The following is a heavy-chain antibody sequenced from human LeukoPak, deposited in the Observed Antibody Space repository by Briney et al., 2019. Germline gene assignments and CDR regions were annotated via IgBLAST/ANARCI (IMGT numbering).Heavy chain of an antibody. Sequence: GGSLRLSCAASGFTFSSYGMHWVRQAPGKGLEWVAVISYDGRNKNYADSVKGRFTISRDNSKNTLYLQMNSLRVEDTAVYYCAKGDSSSWQLDYWGQGTLVTVSS. D-gene: IGHD6-13*01. CDR3: AKGDSSSWQLDY. CDR1: GFTFSSYG. V-gene: IGHV3-30*18. CDR2: ISYDGRNK. J-gene: IGHJ4*02.